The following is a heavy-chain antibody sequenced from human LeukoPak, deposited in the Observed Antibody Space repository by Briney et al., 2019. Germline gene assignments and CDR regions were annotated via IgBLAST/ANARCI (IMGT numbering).Heavy chain of an antibody. CDR3: AKGIRRRYSGSYDY. Sequence: GGSLRLSCAASGFTFSSYWMHWVRQAPGKGLEWVSGISWNSGSIGYADSVKGRFTISRDNAKNSLYLQMNSLRAEDTALYYCAKGIRRRYSGSYDYWGQGTLVTVS. J-gene: IGHJ4*02. D-gene: IGHD1-26*01. CDR2: ISWNSGSI. V-gene: IGHV3-9*01. CDR1: GFTFSSYW.